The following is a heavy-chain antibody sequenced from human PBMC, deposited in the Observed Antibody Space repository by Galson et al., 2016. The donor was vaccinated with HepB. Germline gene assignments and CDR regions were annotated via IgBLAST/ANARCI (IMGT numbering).Heavy chain of an antibody. CDR3: SRGSEGWPRFIIEY. J-gene: IGHJ4*02. CDR2: LYYSGST. CDR1: GGSVRSGSYY. Sequence: SETLSLTCTVSGGSVRSGSYYWSWIRQRPGKEPEWIGYLYYSGSTTHYNPSLKSRVTITADTPENQFPPTLTSVTAADTAVYYCSRGSEGWPRFIIEYWGQGTLVTVSS. D-gene: IGHD5-12*01. V-gene: IGHV4-61*01.